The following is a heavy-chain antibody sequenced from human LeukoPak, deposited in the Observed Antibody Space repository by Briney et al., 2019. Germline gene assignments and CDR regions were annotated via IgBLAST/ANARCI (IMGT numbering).Heavy chain of an antibody. CDR2: ISSSSTI. V-gene: IGHV3-48*02. D-gene: IGHD3-10*01. Sequence: TGGSLRLSCAASGFTFSSYSMNWVRQAPGRGLEWVSYISSSSTIYYADSVKGRFTISRDNAKNSLYLQMNSLRDEDTAVYYCAKDRKWSYYGFDRWGQGTLVTVSS. CDR1: GFTFSSYS. J-gene: IGHJ5*02. CDR3: AKDRKWSYYGFDR.